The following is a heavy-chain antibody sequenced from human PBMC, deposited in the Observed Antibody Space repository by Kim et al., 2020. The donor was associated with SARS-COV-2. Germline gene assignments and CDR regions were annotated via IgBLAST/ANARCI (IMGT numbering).Heavy chain of an antibody. J-gene: IGHJ6*02. Sequence: GGSLRLSCAASGFTVSSNYMSWVRQAPGKGLEWVSVIYSGGSTYYADSVKGRFTISRDNSKNTLYLQMNSLRAEDTAVYYCARDGGYSYGYSSYYYGMDVWGQGTTVTVSS. CDR3: ARDGGYSYGYSSYYYGMDV. D-gene: IGHD5-18*01. CDR2: IYSGGST. V-gene: IGHV3-53*01. CDR1: GFTVSSNY.